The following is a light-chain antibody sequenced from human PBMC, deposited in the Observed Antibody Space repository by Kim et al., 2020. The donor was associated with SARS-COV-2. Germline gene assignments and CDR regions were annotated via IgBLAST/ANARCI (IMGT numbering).Light chain of an antibody. Sequence: SSELTQDPAVSVALGQAVRITCQGDSLRRFYARWYQQRPGQAPRLVIYGKNSRPSGIPDRISGSTSGNTAVLTITGAQAADEDDYYCNSRASSDNHRYVF. CDR3: NSRASSDNHRYV. J-gene: IGLJ1*01. CDR2: GKN. V-gene: IGLV3-19*01. CDR1: SLRRFY.